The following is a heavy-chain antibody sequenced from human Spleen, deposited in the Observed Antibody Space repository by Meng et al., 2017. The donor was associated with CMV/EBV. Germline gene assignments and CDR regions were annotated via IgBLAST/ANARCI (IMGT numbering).Heavy chain of an antibody. CDR3: AKESSDFWSGYYLSDYYGMDV. V-gene: IGHV3-21*01. J-gene: IGHJ6*02. CDR2: ISSSSSYI. D-gene: IGHD3-3*01. Sequence: GESLKISCAASGFTFSSYSMNWVRQAPGKGLEWVSSISSSSSYIYYADSVKGRFTISRDSAKNSLFLQMNSLRADDTAVYYCAKESSDFWSGYYLSDYYGMDVWGQGTTVTVSS. CDR1: GFTFSSYS.